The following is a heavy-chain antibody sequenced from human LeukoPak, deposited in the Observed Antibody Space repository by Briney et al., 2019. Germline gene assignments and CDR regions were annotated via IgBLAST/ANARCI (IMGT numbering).Heavy chain of an antibody. J-gene: IGHJ3*02. Sequence: GGSMRLSCAASGFTFSSYEMNWVRQAPGKGLEWVSYISSSGSTIYYADSVKGRFTISRDKAKNSLYLQMNSLRAEDTAVYYCARDRHDYYDSSDFFYEGGAFDIWGQGTMVTVSS. CDR2: ISSSGSTI. D-gene: IGHD3-22*01. CDR1: GFTFSSYE. CDR3: ARDRHDYYDSSDFFYEGGAFDI. V-gene: IGHV3-48*03.